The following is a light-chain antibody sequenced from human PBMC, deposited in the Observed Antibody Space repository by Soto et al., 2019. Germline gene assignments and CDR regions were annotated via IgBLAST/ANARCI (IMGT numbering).Light chain of an antibody. CDR3: QQYNNWPPYT. CDR2: GAS. Sequence: EIVMTQSPATLSASPGERATLSCRASQSVSSNLAWYQQKPGQAPRLLIYGASTRATGIPARFSGSGSGTDFTLPVSSLQSEDFAVYYCQQYNNWPPYTFGQGTKLEIK. V-gene: IGKV3-15*01. CDR1: QSVSSN. J-gene: IGKJ2*01.